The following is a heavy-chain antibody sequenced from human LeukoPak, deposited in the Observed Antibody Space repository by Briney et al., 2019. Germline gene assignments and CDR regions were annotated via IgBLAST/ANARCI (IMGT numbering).Heavy chain of an antibody. J-gene: IGHJ4*02. CDR1: GFTFSRYS. CDR2: IRTSSGGI. D-gene: IGHD2-21*02. Sequence: GGSLRLSCAASGFTFSRYSVNWVRQAPGKGLEWVAYIRTSSGGIYYADSVKGRFTISTDTAKNSLYLEMNNLIDGDTAVYYCARDDSWAFDYWGQGTLVTVSS. CDR3: ARDDSWAFDY. V-gene: IGHV3-48*02.